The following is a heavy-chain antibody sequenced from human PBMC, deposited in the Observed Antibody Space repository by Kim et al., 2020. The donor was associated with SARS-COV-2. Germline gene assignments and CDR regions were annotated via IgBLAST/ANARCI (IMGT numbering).Heavy chain of an antibody. CDR2: ISYDGSNK. Sequence: GGSLRLSCAASGFTFSSYAMHWVRQAPGKGLEWVAVISYDGSNKYYAYSVKGRFTISIDNSKHTLYLQMNSLRAEDTAVYYCAGGDTAAAYYYGMDVWGQGTTVPVSS. V-gene: IGHV3-30*04. CDR1: GFTFSSYA. D-gene: IGHD6-13*01. J-gene: IGHJ6*02. CDR3: AGGDTAAAYYYGMDV.